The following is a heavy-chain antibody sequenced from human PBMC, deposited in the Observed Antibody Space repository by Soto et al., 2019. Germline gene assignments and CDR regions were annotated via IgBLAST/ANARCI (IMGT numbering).Heavy chain of an antibody. J-gene: IGHJ5*02. Sequence: IGYGGRRIRQKQGKGLEWVAVIWYDGSNKYYADSVKGRFTISRDNSKNTLYLQMNSLRAEDTAVYYCARDSHMVYAIYHCFDPSG. CDR2: IWYDGSNK. D-gene: IGHD2-8*01. CDR1: IGYG. CDR3: ARDSHMVYAIYHCFDP. V-gene: IGHV3-33*01.